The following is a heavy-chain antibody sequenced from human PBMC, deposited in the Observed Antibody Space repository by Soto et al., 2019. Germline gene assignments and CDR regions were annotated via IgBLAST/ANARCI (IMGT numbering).Heavy chain of an antibody. CDR2: ISPGSRYP. J-gene: IGHJ5*02. V-gene: IGHV3-11*06. CDR1: GFTFGDSY. CDR3: VRGGGGGLFDP. D-gene: IGHD2-15*01. Sequence: GGSLRLSCAGSGFTFGDSYRSWIRQAPGKGLEWLSYISPGSRYPAYADSVKGRFTISRDNAKRSLYLQMMSLTAEDTAIYYCVRGGGGGLFDPWGQGTMVTVSS.